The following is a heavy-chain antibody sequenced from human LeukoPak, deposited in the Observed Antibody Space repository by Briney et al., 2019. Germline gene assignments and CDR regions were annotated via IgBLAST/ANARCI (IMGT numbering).Heavy chain of an antibody. Sequence: GGSLRLPCAASGFTFSSYAMSWVRQAPGKGLEWVSAISGSGGSTYYADSVKGRFTISRDNSKNTLYLQMNSLRAEDTAVYYCAKDLIPFYDILTGYGAYAFDIWGRGTMVTVSS. CDR3: AKDLIPFYDILTGYGAYAFDI. V-gene: IGHV3-23*01. CDR2: ISGSGGST. J-gene: IGHJ3*02. D-gene: IGHD3-9*01. CDR1: GFTFSSYA.